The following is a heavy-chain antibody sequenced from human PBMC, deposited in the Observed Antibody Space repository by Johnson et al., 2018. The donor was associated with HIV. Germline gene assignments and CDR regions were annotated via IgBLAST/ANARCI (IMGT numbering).Heavy chain of an antibody. CDR3: ASGGCLEGAFDI. CDR1: GFIFTNYA. D-gene: IGHD3-16*01. Sequence: VQLVESGGGLVQPGGSLRLSCAASGFIFTNYAMSWVRQAPGKGLEWVSGISGSGDNTYYADSVKGRFTISRDNSRNPLYLQMNSLTAEDTAVYYCASGGCLEGAFDIWGQGTMVTVSS. V-gene: IGHV3-23*04. CDR2: ISGSGDNT. J-gene: IGHJ3*02.